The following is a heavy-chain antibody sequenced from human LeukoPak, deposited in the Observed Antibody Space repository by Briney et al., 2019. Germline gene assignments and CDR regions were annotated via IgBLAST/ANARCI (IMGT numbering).Heavy chain of an antibody. CDR1: GYTFTGYY. V-gene: IGHV1-2*06. Sequence: ASVKVSCKASGYTFTGYYMHWVRQAPGQGLEWMGRINPNSGGTNYAQKFQGRVTMTRDTSISTAYMELSRLRSDDTAVYYCARTADDFDSYYFDYWGQGTLVTVSS. D-gene: IGHD3-9*01. J-gene: IGHJ4*02. CDR2: INPNSGGT. CDR3: ARTADDFDSYYFDY.